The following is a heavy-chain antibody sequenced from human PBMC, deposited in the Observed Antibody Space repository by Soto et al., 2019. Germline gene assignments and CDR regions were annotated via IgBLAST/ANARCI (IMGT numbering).Heavy chain of an antibody. V-gene: IGHV3-30-3*01. CDR2: ISYDGSNK. CDR3: ARGRTTVTPGGY. D-gene: IGHD4-17*01. Sequence: QVQLVESGGGVVQPGRSLRLSCAASGFTFSSYAMHWVRQAPGKGLEWVAVISYDGSNKYYADSVKGRFTISRDNSKNTLYMQMNSLRGEDTAVYYCARGRTTVTPGGYWGQGTLVTVSS. J-gene: IGHJ4*02. CDR1: GFTFSSYA.